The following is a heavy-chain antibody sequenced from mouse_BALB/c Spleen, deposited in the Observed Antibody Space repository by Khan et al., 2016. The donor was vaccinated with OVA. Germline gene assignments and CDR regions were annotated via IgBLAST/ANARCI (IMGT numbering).Heavy chain of an antibody. J-gene: IGHJ3*01. D-gene: IGHD1-1*02. CDR1: GFTFSSFV. CDR2: ISSAATYT. Sequence: EVELVESGGGLVEPGGSLKLSFAASGFTFSSFVMSWVRQTPEKRLEWVATISSAATYTYYPDSVKGRFTISRDNAKNTLYLQMHSLKSDETVIYYCTNGSYGWFAYWGQGTLVTVST. CDR3: TNGSYGWFAY. V-gene: IGHV5-6-4*01.